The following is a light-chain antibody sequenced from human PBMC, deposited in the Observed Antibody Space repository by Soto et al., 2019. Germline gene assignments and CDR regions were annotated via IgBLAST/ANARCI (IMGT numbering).Light chain of an antibody. CDR3: ATWDDSLNAAV. J-gene: IGLJ7*01. CDR1: TSNIGAPYD. V-gene: IGLV1-40*01. Sequence: QSVLTQPPSVSGAPGQRVSISCTGSTSNIGAPYDVHWYQHLPGTAPKLLIYGDNNRPSGVPDRFSGSKSGTSASLAITRLQAEDEADYYCATWDDSLNAAVFGGGTQLTVL. CDR2: GDN.